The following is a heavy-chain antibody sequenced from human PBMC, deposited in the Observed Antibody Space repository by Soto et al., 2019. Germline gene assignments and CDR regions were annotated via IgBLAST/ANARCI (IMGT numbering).Heavy chain of an antibody. Sequence: PGGSLRLSCAASGFTFGNYALHWVRQAPGKGLEWVAVISDDGSNKYYADSVKSRFTISRDNSKNTLYLQMNSLRAEDTAVYYCARDRFASSWSYFDYWGQGTPVTVSS. CDR1: GFTFGNYA. V-gene: IGHV3-30-3*01. CDR2: ISDDGSNK. D-gene: IGHD6-13*01. CDR3: ARDRFASSWSYFDY. J-gene: IGHJ4*02.